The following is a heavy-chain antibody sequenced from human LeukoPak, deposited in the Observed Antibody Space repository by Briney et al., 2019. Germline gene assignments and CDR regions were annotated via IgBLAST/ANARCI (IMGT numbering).Heavy chain of an antibody. D-gene: IGHD2-2*01. J-gene: IGHJ6*02. V-gene: IGHV4-30-4*01. CDR3: AREVLPAANYYGTDV. CDR2: IYYSGST. Sequence: SSETLSLTCTVSGGSISSGDYYWSWIRQPPGKGLEWIGYIYYSGSTYYNPSLKSRVTISVDTSKNQFSLKLSSVTAADTAVYYCAREVLPAANYYGTDVWGQGTTVTVSS. CDR1: GGSISSGDYY.